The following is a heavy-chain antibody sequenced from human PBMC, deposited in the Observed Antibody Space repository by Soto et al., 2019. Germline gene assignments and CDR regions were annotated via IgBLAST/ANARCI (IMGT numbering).Heavy chain of an antibody. V-gene: IGHV1-18*04. J-gene: IGHJ4*02. CDR3: ARHRFNYYDDTVYYYFDS. CDR1: GYSFTSYG. Sequence: QVQLVQSGAEVKKPGASVKVSCKASGYSFTSYGISWVRQAPGQAPEWMRGISGHNGNTNHPQSLQGRVTMTTDTSRNTAYMELRSLRSDDTAVYYCARHRFNYYDDTVYYYFDSWGQGTLVTVSS. D-gene: IGHD3-22*01. CDR2: ISGHNGNT.